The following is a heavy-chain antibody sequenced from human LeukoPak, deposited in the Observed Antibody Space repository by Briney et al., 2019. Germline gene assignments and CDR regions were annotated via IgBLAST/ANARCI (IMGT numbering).Heavy chain of an antibody. Sequence: GGSLTLSCAASGFTFSSYGMHWVRQAPGKGLEGVAFIRYDGSNKYYADSVKGRFTISRDNSKNTLYLQMNRLRAEDTAVYYCAKVRGVVITFFDYWGQGTLVTVSS. J-gene: IGHJ4*02. CDR2: IRYDGSNK. CDR1: GFTFSSYG. D-gene: IGHD3-22*01. V-gene: IGHV3-30*02. CDR3: AKVRGVVITFFDY.